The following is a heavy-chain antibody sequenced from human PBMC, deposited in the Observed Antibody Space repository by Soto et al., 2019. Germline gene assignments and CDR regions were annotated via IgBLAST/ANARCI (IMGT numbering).Heavy chain of an antibody. J-gene: IGHJ6*02. CDR2: FDPEDGET. D-gene: IGHD1-26*01. Sequence: ASVKVSCKVSGYTLTELSMHWVRQAPGKGLEWMGGFDPEDGETIYAQKFQGRVTMTEDTSTDTAYMELSSLRSEDTAVYYCATVPTNSGSYANYGMDVWGQGTTVTVSS. CDR1: GYTLTELS. CDR3: ATVPTNSGSYANYGMDV. V-gene: IGHV1-24*01.